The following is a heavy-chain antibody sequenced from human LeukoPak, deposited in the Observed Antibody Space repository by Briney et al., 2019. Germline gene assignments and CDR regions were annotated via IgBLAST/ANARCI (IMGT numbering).Heavy chain of an antibody. D-gene: IGHD6-13*01. Sequence: ASVKVSCKASGYTFTSYYMHWVRQAPGQGLEWMGIINPSGGSTSYAQKFQGRVTMTRDTSTSTVYMELSSLRSEDTAVYYCARDSRAYSSSFNWFDPWGQGTLVTVSS. J-gene: IGHJ5*02. CDR2: INPSGGST. CDR1: GYTFTSYY. V-gene: IGHV1-46*01. CDR3: ARDSRAYSSSFNWFDP.